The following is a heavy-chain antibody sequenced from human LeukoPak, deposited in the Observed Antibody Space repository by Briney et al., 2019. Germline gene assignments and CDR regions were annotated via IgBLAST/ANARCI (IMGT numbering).Heavy chain of an antibody. J-gene: IGHJ4*02. V-gene: IGHV3-30*02. Sequence: PGGSLRLSCAASGFTFSSYGMHWVRQAPGKGLEWVAFIRYDGSNKYYADSVKGRFTISRDNSKNTLYLQMNSLRAEDTAVYYCARGLWELESRWGCFDYWGQGTLVTVSS. CDR2: IRYDGSNK. CDR3: ARGLWELESRWGCFDY. CDR1: GFTFSSYG. D-gene: IGHD1-26*01.